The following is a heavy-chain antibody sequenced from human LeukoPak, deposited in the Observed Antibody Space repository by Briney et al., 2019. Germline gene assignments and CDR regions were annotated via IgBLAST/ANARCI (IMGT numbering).Heavy chain of an antibody. D-gene: IGHD1-26*01. CDR3: ARDLEYSGSPYEY. Sequence: GGSLRLSCAASGFTFSSYAMSWVRQAPGKGLEWVSAISGSGGSTYYADSVKGRFTISRDNSKNTLYLQMNSLRAEDTAVYYCARDLEYSGSPYEYWGQGTLVTVSS. J-gene: IGHJ4*02. CDR2: ISGSGGST. V-gene: IGHV3-23*01. CDR1: GFTFSSYA.